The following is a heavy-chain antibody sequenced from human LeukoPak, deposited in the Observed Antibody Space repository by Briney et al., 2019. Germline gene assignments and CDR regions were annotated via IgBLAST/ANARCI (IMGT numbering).Heavy chain of an antibody. CDR1: GFTFSSCS. CDR3: ARDRSLDPRHIVVLPAENYYYGMDV. CDR2: IISSSSYI. J-gene: IGHJ6*04. Sequence: KPGGSLRLSCAASGFTFSSCSMNWVRQAPGKWLEWLSSIISSSSYIYYADSVKGRFTISRDNANNSLYLQMNSLRAEDTAVYYCARDRSLDPRHIVVLPAENYYYGMDVWGKGTTVTVSS. D-gene: IGHD2-2*01. V-gene: IGHV3-21*01.